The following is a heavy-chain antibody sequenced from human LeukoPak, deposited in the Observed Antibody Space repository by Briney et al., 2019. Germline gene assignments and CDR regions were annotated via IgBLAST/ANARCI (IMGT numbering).Heavy chain of an antibody. CDR3: ASLELKFDY. V-gene: IGHV4-30-2*01. Sequence: PSQTLSLTCTVSGGSISSGGYYWSWIRQPPGKGLEWIGYIYHSGSTYCNPSLKSRVTISVDRSKNQFSLKLSSVTAADTAVYYCASLELKFDYWGQGTLVTVSS. J-gene: IGHJ4*02. CDR1: GGSISSGGYY. CDR2: IYHSGST. D-gene: IGHD3-10*01.